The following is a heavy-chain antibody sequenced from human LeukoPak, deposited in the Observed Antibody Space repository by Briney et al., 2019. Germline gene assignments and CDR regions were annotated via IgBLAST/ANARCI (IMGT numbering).Heavy chain of an antibody. Sequence: GGSLRLSCAASGFAFSSYAINWVRQAPGKGLEWVSIISGSGVSTYYADSVKGRFTVSRDSSRNTLYLQMNSLRAEDTAVYYCAKRVEYSSSSGGYFDYWGQGTLVTVSS. D-gene: IGHD6-6*01. CDR3: AKRVEYSSSSGGYFDY. J-gene: IGHJ4*02. CDR2: ISGSGVST. V-gene: IGHV3-23*01. CDR1: GFAFSSYA.